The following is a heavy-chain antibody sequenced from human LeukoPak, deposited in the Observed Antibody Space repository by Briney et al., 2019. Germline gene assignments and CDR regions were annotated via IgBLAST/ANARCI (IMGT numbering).Heavy chain of an antibody. CDR3: GRGSAGYPADY. D-gene: IGHD5-12*01. CDR1: GVTVMSNY. J-gene: IGHJ4*02. CDR2: IYSGGIT. Sequence: GGSLRLPCEVSGVTVMSNYMSWVRQAPGKGLEWVSLIYSGGITYYADSVKGRFISSRDNSKNTLYLQMNSLRAEDTAVYYCGRGSAGYPADYRGQGTLVIVSS. V-gene: IGHV3-66*01.